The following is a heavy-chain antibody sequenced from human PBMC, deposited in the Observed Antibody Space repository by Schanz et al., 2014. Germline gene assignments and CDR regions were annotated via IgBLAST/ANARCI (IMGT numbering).Heavy chain of an antibody. CDR2: IWYDGSNK. CDR3: ARIGGSVFDY. CDR1: GFTFSTSA. J-gene: IGHJ4*02. V-gene: IGHV3-33*08. Sequence: QVQLLESGGGLVQPGGSLRLSCAASGFTFSTSAMSWVRQVPGKGLEWVAVIWYDGSNKYYADSVKGRFTISRDNSKNSLYLQMNSLRAEDTAVYYCARIGGSVFDYWAQGTLVTVSS. D-gene: IGHD3-10*01.